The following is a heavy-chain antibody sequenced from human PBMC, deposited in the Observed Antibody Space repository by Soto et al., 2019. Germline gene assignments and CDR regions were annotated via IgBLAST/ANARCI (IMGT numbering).Heavy chain of an antibody. V-gene: IGHV3-23*01. CDR2: ISVSGDTT. CDR3: ATRHLPYCSGGTCNPFDF. J-gene: IGHJ4*02. Sequence: EVQLMESGGGLVQPGGSKRLSCAASGFTFSTYAMNWVRQAPGKGLEWVSTISVSGDTTYYADSVKGRFTISRDNSKNTLYLQMNSPRAEDTAMYYCATRHLPYCSGGTCNPFDFWGQGALVTVSS. CDR1: GFTFSTYA. D-gene: IGHD2-15*01.